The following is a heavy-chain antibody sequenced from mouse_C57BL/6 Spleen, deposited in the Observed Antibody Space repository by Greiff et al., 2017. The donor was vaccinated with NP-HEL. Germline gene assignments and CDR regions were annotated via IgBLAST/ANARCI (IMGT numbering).Heavy chain of an antibody. D-gene: IGHD2-1*01. Sequence: EVQLVESGGDLVKPGGSLKLSCAASGFTFSSYGMSWVRQTPDKRLEWVATISSGGSYTYYPDSVKGRCTISRDNAKNTLYLQMSSLKSEDTAMYYCARHGDYGNFYWYFDVWGTGTTVTVSS. J-gene: IGHJ1*03. CDR3: ARHGDYGNFYWYFDV. CDR2: ISSGGSYT. CDR1: GFTFSSYG. V-gene: IGHV5-6*01.